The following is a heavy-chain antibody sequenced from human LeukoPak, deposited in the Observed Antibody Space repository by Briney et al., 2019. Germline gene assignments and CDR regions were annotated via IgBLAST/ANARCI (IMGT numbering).Heavy chain of an antibody. CDR1: GFTFSESF. V-gene: IGHV3-23*01. Sequence: GGSLRLSCAASGFTFSESFMTWVRQAPGKGLEWVSTISGSGGNTYYTDSVKGRFTISRDNSKNTLFLQMNSLRAEDTAVYYCAKGHSSGWPFDYWGQGTLVTVSS. CDR2: ISGSGGNT. CDR3: AKGHSSGWPFDY. J-gene: IGHJ4*02. D-gene: IGHD6-19*01.